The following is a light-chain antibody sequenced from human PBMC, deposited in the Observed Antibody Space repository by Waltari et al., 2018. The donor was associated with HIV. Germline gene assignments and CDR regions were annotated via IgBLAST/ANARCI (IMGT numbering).Light chain of an antibody. CDR2: SNK. CDR1: SFNICSNT. J-gene: IGLJ2*01. CDR3: ASWDDSLIGPV. V-gene: IGLV1-44*01. Sequence: QSVLSQPPSASGTPGQRVTISCSGISFNICSNTVTCYQHLPGTAPKLLINSNKKRPSGVPDRCSGSKSGTSASLAISGLQSDDEADYYCASWDDSLIGPVFGGGTKLTVL.